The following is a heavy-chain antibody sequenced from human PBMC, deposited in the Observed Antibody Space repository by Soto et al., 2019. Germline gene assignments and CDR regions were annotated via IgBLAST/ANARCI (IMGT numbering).Heavy chain of an antibody. J-gene: IGHJ4*02. Sequence: QVRLQESGPGVVKPSGTLSLACAVSGDSIRSNNWWSWVRQTPGKGLEWIGEIYHSGTTNYNPSLKSRVTISVDKSKNQFSLILTSVTAADTAVYYCARDPPGSSGYHFDYWGQGILVTVSS. CDR2: IYHSGTT. D-gene: IGHD3-22*01. CDR3: ARDPPGSSGYHFDY. CDR1: GDSIRSNNW. V-gene: IGHV4-4*02.